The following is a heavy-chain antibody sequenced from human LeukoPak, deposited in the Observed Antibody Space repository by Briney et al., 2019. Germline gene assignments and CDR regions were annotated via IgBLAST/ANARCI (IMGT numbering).Heavy chain of an antibody. Sequence: PGGSLRLSCAASGFTFSDYEINWVRQDPGKGLEWVSCISTSGSTTYYADSVKGRFTISRDNAKNSLFLQMNTLTAEDTAVYYCARGALHVFDYWGQGTPVTVSS. CDR3: ARGALHVFDY. CDR1: GFTFSDYE. J-gene: IGHJ4*02. V-gene: IGHV3-48*03. CDR2: ISTSGSTT. D-gene: IGHD3-10*02.